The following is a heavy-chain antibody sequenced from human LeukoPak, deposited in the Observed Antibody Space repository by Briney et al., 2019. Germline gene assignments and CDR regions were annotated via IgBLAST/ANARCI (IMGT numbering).Heavy chain of an antibody. J-gene: IGHJ6*02. CDR2: INHSGST. V-gene: IGHV4-34*01. CDR3: ARSRRVPAAAYYYYGMDV. D-gene: IGHD2-2*01. CDR1: GGSFSGYY. Sequence: PSETLSLTCAVYGGSFSGYYWSWIRQPPGKGLEWIGEINHSGSTNYNPSLKSRVPISVDTSKNQFSLKLSSVTAADTAVYYCARSRRVPAAAYYYYGMDVWGQGTTVTVSS.